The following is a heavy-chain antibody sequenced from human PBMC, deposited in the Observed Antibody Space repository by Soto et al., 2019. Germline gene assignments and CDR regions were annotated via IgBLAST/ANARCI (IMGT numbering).Heavy chain of an antibody. CDR1: GGTFSSYA. CDR3: ARALMTTVVTYYFDY. CDR2: IIPIFGTA. J-gene: IGHJ4*02. D-gene: IGHD4-17*01. V-gene: IGHV1-69*13. Sequence: AVKVSFKASGGTFSSYAISWVRQAPGQGLEWMGGIIPIFGTANYAQKFQGRVTITADESTSTAYMELSSLRSEDTAVYYCARALMTTVVTYYFDYWGQGTLVTVSS.